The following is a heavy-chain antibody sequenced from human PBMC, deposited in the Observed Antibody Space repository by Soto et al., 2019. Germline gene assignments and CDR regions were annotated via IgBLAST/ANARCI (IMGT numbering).Heavy chain of an antibody. D-gene: IGHD5-12*01. CDR2: ITGSGDAT. CDR1: GFSFSSYD. CDR3: AKRTGYNYGYFEY. V-gene: IGHV3-23*01. Sequence: GGSLRLSCAASGFSFSSYDMSWVRQAPGKGPEWVSAITGSGDATYYADSVKGRFTISRDNFKNMMYLQMNSLGAEDTAVYYCAKRTGYNYGYFEYWGPGILVTVSS. J-gene: IGHJ4*02.